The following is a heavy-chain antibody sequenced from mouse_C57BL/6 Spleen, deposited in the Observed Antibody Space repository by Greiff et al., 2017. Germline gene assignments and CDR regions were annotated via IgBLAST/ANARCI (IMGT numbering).Heavy chain of an antibody. CDR1: GYTFTDYE. J-gene: IGHJ4*01. Sequence: VQLQESGAELVRPGASVTLSCKASGYTFTDYEMHWVKQTPVHGLEWIGAIDPETGGTAYNQKFKGKAILTADKSSSTAYMELRSLTSEDSAVYYCTSTAQATGYAMDYWGQGTSVTVSS. D-gene: IGHD3-2*02. V-gene: IGHV1-15*01. CDR2: IDPETGGT. CDR3: TSTAQATGYAMDY.